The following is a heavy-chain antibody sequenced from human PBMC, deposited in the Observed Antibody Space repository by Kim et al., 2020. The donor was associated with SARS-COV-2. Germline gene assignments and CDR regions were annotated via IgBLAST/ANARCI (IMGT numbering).Heavy chain of an antibody. J-gene: IGHJ3*02. Sequence: SVKVSCKASGGTFSSYAISWVRQAPGQGLEWMGGIIPIFGTANYAQKFQGRVTITADESTSTAYMELSSLRSEDTAVYYCARHDFTYDSISGGAFDIWGQGTMVTVSS. CDR1: GGTFSSYA. D-gene: IGHD3-22*01. CDR2: IIPIFGTA. V-gene: IGHV1-69*13. CDR3: ARHDFTYDSISGGAFDI.